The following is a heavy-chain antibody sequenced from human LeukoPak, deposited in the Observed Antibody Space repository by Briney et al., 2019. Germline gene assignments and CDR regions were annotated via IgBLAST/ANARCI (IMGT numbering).Heavy chain of an antibody. CDR3: ARTSIAVAGPLLDY. CDR1: GYTFTSYY. J-gene: IGHJ4*02. D-gene: IGHD6-19*01. V-gene: IGHV1-18*04. Sequence: ASVKVSCKASGYTFTSYYMHWVRQAPGRGLEWMGWISAYNGNTNYAQKLQGRVTMTTDTSTSTAYMELRSLRSDDTAVYYCARTSIAVAGPLLDYWGQGTLVTVSS. CDR2: ISAYNGNT.